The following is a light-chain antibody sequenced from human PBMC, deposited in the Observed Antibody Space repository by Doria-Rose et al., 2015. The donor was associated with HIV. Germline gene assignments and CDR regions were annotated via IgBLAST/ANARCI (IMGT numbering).Light chain of an antibody. CDR3: HQYYNTPS. CDR2: WAS. Sequence: DIRVTQSPESLGMSLGERATPNCKSNQSLLYTSKNYLAWYQQKPGQPPKLLIYWASTRQSGVPARFSGSGSGTDFTLTISSLEAEDVAVYYCHQYYNTPSFGPGTTVDIK. J-gene: IGKJ3*01. CDR1: QSLLYTSKNY. V-gene: IGKV4-1*01.